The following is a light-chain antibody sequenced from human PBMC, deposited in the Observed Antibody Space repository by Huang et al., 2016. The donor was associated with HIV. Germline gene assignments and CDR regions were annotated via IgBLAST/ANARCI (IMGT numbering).Light chain of an antibody. V-gene: IGKV1-NL1*01. CDR3: QQYYSNPT. CDR1: QGISNS. Sequence: DIQMTQSPSSLSASVGDRVTITCRASQGISNSLAWYQQKPGKAPKLLLYAASRLESGVPSRFSGSGSGTDYTLTISSLQPEDFATYHCQQYYSNPTFGPGTKVDIK. J-gene: IGKJ3*01. CDR2: AAS.